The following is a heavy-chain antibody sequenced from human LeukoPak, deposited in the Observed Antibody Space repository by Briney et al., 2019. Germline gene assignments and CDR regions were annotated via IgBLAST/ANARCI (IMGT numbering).Heavy chain of an antibody. D-gene: IGHD3-10*02. CDR2: MNANRGNT. CDR1: GYTFTSYD. J-gene: IGHJ6*03. Sequence: SVKVSCKASGYTFTSYDINSVRQATGQGLEWMGWMNANRGNTGYAQKLQGRVTMTRNTSISTAYMELSSLRSEDTAVYYCARGLVMFGELWPTSYYYYMDVWGKGTTVTVSS. V-gene: IGHV1-8*01. CDR3: ARGLVMFGELWPTSYYYYMDV.